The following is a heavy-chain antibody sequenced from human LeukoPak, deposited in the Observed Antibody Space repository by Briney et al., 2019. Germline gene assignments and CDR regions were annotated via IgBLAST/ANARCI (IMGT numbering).Heavy chain of an antibody. V-gene: IGHV1-2*02. CDR2: INPNSGGT. CDR3: ARPGRYSYAPLVDGEFDY. Sequence: ASVKVSCKASGYTFTGYYMHWVRQAPGQGLEWMGWINPNSGGTNYAQKFQGRVTMTRDTSISTAYMELSRLRSDDTAVYYCARPGRYSYAPLVDGEFDYWGQGTLVTVSS. J-gene: IGHJ4*02. D-gene: IGHD5-18*01. CDR1: GYTFTGYY.